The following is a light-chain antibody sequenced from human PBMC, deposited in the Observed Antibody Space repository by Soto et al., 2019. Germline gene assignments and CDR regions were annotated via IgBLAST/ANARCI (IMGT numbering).Light chain of an antibody. CDR1: SSDVGAYDY. J-gene: IGLJ1*01. Sequence: QSALTQPPSASGSPGQSVTISCTGTSSDVGAYDYVSWYQQHPGKAPKLMIYEINKRPSGVPDRFSGSRSGNTASLTVSGREAEDEADYDCSSCACRDNIPYVFGTGTKLTVL. CDR2: EIN. CDR3: SSCACRDNIPYV. V-gene: IGLV2-8*01.